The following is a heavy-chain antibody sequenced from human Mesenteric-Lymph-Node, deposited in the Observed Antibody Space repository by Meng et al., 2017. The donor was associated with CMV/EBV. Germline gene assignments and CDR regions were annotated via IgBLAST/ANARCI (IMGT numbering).Heavy chain of an antibody. Sequence: SVKVSCKASGGTFSSYAIGWVRQAPGQGLEWMGGIIPIFGTANYAQKFQGRVTITTDESTSTAYMELSSLRSEDTAVYYCARDFGNTFFGYGMDVWGQGTTVTVSS. V-gene: IGHV1-69*05. CDR1: GGTFSSYA. J-gene: IGHJ6*02. CDR3: ARDFGNTFFGYGMDV. D-gene: IGHD3-3*01. CDR2: IIPIFGTA.